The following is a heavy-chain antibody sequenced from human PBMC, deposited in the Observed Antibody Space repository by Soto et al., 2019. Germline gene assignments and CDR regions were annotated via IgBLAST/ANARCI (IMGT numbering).Heavy chain of an antibody. CDR3: ARDRGRSCSGGTCPFDY. CDR1: GYTFINYG. D-gene: IGHD2-15*01. J-gene: IGHJ4*02. Sequence: GASVKVSCKPSGYTFINYGITGVRQAPGQGLEWMGWISGYDGNTNYAPKLQGRVTMTRDTSTSTVYMELRSLRSDDTAVYYCARDRGRSCSGGTCPFDYWGQGTLVTV. V-gene: IGHV1-18*01. CDR2: ISGYDGNT.